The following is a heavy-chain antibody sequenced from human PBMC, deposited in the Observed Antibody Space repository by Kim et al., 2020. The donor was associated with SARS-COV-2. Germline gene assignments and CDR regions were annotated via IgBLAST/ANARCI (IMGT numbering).Heavy chain of an antibody. J-gene: IGHJ4*02. CDR3: AKDRYTMIRGVIGDYFDF. Sequence: ASVKVSCKASGYTFTNYGISWVRQAPGQGLEWMGWISAYNGNTNYAQKLQGRVTMTTDTSTSTAYMELRSLRSDDTAVYYCAKDRYTMIRGVIGDYFDFWGQGTLVTVSS. V-gene: IGHV1-18*04. CDR2: ISAYNGNT. D-gene: IGHD3-10*01. CDR1: GYTFTNYG.